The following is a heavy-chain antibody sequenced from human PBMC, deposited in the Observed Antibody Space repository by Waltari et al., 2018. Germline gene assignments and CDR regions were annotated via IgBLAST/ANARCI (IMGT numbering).Heavy chain of an antibody. V-gene: IGHV3-23*01. D-gene: IGHD5-12*01. Sequence: EVQLLESGGGLVQPGGSLRISCAASGFTFSSYAMSWVRQAPGKGLEWVSAISGSGGRTYYADSVKGRFTISRDNSKNTLYLQMNSLRAEDTAVYYCAKNRRQATYVLFDYWGQGTLVTVSS. CDR1: GFTFSSYA. J-gene: IGHJ4*02. CDR3: AKNRRQATYVLFDY. CDR2: ISGSGGRT.